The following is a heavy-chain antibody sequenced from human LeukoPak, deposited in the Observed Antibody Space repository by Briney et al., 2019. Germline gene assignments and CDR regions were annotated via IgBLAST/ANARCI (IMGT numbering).Heavy chain of an antibody. CDR2: IYYSGST. V-gene: IGHV4-39*01. D-gene: IGHD3-3*01. Sequence: PSETLSLTCTVSGGSISSSSYYWGWIRQPPGKGLEWSGSIYYSGSTYYNPSLKSRVTISVDTSKNQFSLKLSSVTAADTAVYYCANRPESTTIFGVDIMDVWGKGTTVTVSS. CDR3: ANRPESTTIFGVDIMDV. J-gene: IGHJ6*03. CDR1: GGSISSSSYY.